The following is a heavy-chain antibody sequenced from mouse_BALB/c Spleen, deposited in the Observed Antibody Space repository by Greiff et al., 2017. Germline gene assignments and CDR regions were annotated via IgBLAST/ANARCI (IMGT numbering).Heavy chain of an antibody. CDR2: ISSGGSYT. CDR3: ARQGGNYPFAY. Sequence: EVQRVESGGDLVKPGGSLKLSCAASGFTFSSYGMSWVRQTPDKRLEWVATISSGGSYTYYPDSVKGRFTISRDNAKNTLYLQMSSLKSEDTAMYYCARQGGNYPFAYWGQGTLVTVSA. J-gene: IGHJ3*01. D-gene: IGHD2-1*01. CDR1: GFTFSSYG. V-gene: IGHV5-6*01.